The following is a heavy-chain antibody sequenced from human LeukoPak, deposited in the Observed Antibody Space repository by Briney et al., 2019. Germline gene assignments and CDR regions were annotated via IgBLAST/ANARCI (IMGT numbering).Heavy chain of an antibody. CDR2: ISSGSSYI. J-gene: IGHJ5*02. D-gene: IGHD4-17*01. CDR1: GFTFSSYS. Sequence: GGSLRLSCAASGFTFSSYSMDWVRQAPGKGLEWVSSISSGSSYIYYADSVKGRFTISRDNAKNSLYLQMNSLRAEDTAVYYCAREGPPYGGWFDPWGQGTLVTVSS. V-gene: IGHV3-21*01. CDR3: AREGPPYGGWFDP.